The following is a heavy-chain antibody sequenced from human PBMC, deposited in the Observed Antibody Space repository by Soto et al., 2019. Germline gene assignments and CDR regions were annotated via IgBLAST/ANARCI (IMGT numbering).Heavy chain of an antibody. J-gene: IGHJ6*02. CDR2: ITGTGGNT. CDR1: GFPLSTYG. Sequence: EVQLLESGGGLVQPGGSLRLSCAASGFPLSTYGMTWVRQAPGKGLEWVSAITGTGGNTYYVDSVKGRFTSSRDNSKNMLYLQVNSLRVEDTAVYYCARIRGYWYGLDVWGQGTTVTGYS. CDR3: ARIRGYWYGLDV. V-gene: IGHV3-23*01.